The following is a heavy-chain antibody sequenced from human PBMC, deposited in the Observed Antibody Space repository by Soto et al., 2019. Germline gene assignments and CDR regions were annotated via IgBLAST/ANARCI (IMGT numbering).Heavy chain of an antibody. Sequence: EVQLLESGGGLVQPGGSLRLSCAASGFTFSNYAMNWVRQAPGKGLEWDSVISGSGSSTYYADSVKGRFSISRDQYKNTLYLQMSSLRADDTAVYYCARRSPSWAFDIWGQGTMVTVSS. J-gene: IGHJ3*02. CDR3: ARRSPSWAFDI. CDR2: ISGSGSST. CDR1: GFTFSNYA. D-gene: IGHD2-15*01. V-gene: IGHV3-23*01.